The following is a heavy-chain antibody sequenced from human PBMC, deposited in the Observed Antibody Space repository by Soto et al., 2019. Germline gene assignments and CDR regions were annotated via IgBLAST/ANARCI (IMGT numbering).Heavy chain of an antibody. V-gene: IGHV2-5*02. CDR3: AHLTLTYGGVIGDDAFDM. CDR2: IYWDDDR. CDR1: GFSLSTHGAG. J-gene: IGHJ3*02. Sequence: QITLKESGPTLVTPTQTLTLTCTFSGFSLSTHGAGVGWIRQPPGKALAWLAVIYWDDDRRYSPSLKTRLTITKDTSKNLVVLTLTNMDPVDTATYYCAHLTLTYGGVIGDDAFDMWGQGTMVTVSS. D-gene: IGHD3-16*02.